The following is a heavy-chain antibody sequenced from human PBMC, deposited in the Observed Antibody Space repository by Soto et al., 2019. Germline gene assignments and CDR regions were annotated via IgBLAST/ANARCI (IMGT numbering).Heavy chain of an antibody. D-gene: IGHD6-6*01. J-gene: IGHJ6*02. CDR3: ARDLGSSFNYYYYGMDV. Sequence: PSETLSLTCTVSGGSISSYYWSWIRQPAGKGLEWIGRIYTSGSTNYNPSLKSRVTMSVDTSKNQFSLKLSSVTAADTAVYYCARDLGSSFNYYYYGMDVWGQGTTVTVS. CDR2: IYTSGST. CDR1: GGSISSYY. V-gene: IGHV4-4*07.